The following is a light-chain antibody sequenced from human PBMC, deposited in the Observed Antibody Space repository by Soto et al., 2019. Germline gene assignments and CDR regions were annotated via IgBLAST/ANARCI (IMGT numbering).Light chain of an antibody. V-gene: IGKV3-11*01. Sequence: EIVLTQSPATLSLSPGERATLSCRASQSVNSYLAWYQQKPGQAPRLLIYDASNRATGVPARFSGCGSGTAVTLTISSLQPEDFAVYYCQPRTFGLGTKVYIK. J-gene: IGKJ1*01. CDR2: DAS. CDR3: QPRT. CDR1: QSVNSY.